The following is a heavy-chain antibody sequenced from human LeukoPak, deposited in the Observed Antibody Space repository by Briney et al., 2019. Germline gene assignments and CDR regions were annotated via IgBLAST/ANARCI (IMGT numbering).Heavy chain of an antibody. V-gene: IGHV3-30-3*01. J-gene: IGHJ4*02. CDR3: ARDGGYYYDSSGYHLDY. CDR1: GFTFSSYA. Sequence: PGGSLRLSCAASGFTFSSYAMHWVRQAPGKGPEWVAVISYDGSNKYYADSVKGRFTISRDNSKNTLYLQMNSLRAEDTAVYYCARDGGYYYDSSGYHLDYWGQGTLVTVSS. D-gene: IGHD3-22*01. CDR2: ISYDGSNK.